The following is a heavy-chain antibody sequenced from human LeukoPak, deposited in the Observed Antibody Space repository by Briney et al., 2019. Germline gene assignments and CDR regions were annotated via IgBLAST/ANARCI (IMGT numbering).Heavy chain of an antibody. CDR2: ISADSGNT. CDR3: ARVGVVVPAAWFDP. CDR1: GYNFGIFG. Sequence: ASVKVSCTASGYNFGIFGMSWVRQAPGQGLEWMGGISADSGNTNYAQNLQGRVTMTTDTSTSTAYMELRSLRSDDTAVYYCARVGVVVPAAWFDPWGQGTLVTVSS. J-gene: IGHJ5*02. D-gene: IGHD2-2*01. V-gene: IGHV1-18*01.